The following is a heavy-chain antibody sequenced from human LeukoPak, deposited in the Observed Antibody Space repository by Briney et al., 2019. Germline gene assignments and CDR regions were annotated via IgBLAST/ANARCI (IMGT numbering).Heavy chain of an antibody. D-gene: IGHD3/OR15-3a*01. V-gene: IGHV3-7*01. CDR2: IKVDGSDN. J-gene: IGHJ4*02. CDR1: GFCFSNYW. CDR3: TTIGGLATDDY. Sequence: GGSLRLSCAASGFCFSNYWMSWVRQAPGKGLEWVAYIKVDGSDNYYVDSVKGRFTISRDNAKSSPYLQMNRLRAEDTAVYYCTTIGGLATDDYWGQGTLVTVSS.